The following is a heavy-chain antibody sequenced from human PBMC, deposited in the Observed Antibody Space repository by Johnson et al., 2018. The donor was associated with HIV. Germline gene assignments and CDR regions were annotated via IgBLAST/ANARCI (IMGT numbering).Heavy chain of an antibody. D-gene: IGHD1-26*01. Sequence: QVLLVESGGGVVQPGKSLTLSCAASGFTFSMYSMHWVRQAPGKGLEWVAVTSLDGANKVYADSVKGRFTISRDNSKNTLYLQMNSLRAEDTAVYYCAKGMWGHDAFDIWGQGTMVTVSS. V-gene: IGHV3-30-3*01. CDR2: TSLDGANK. CDR1: GFTFSMYS. J-gene: IGHJ3*02. CDR3: AKGMWGHDAFDI.